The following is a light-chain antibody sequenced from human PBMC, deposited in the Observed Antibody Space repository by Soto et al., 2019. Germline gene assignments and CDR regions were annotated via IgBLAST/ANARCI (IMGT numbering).Light chain of an antibody. CDR2: AAS. J-gene: IGKJ5*01. V-gene: IGKV1-27*01. Sequence: DIQMTQSPSSLSASVGDRVTITCRASQGIRNSLAWYQQKPGKVPSLLIYAASTLQSGVPSRFSGSGSGTDFTLTISSLQPEDVATYYCQKYSNWPITFGQGTRLEIK. CDR1: QGIRNS. CDR3: QKYSNWPIT.